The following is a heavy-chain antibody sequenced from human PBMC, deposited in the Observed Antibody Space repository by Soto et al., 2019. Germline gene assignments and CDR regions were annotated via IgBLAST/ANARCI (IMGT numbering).Heavy chain of an antibody. CDR3: VRRTRRTMIRGAFDF. J-gene: IGHJ4*02. CDR2: IYYTGST. V-gene: IGHV4-39*01. Sequence: QLQLQESGPGLVKPSETLSLTCTVSGGSISSSDYYWGWIRQPPGKVLEWIGNIYYTGSTYYNPSLKSRVAISVDTSKKQFYMRLTSVTAADTAVYYCVRRTRRTMIRGAFDFWGQGTLVTVSS. D-gene: IGHD3-10*01. CDR1: GGSISSSDYY.